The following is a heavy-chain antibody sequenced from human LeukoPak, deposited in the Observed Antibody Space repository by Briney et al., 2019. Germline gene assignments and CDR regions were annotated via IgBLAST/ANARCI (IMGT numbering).Heavy chain of an antibody. CDR2: IRYDGSNK. CDR3: ANAGDSSGWDFDY. J-gene: IGHJ4*02. V-gene: IGHV3-30*02. D-gene: IGHD6-19*01. CDR1: GFTFSSYG. Sequence: GGSLRLSCAASGFTFSSYGMHWVRQAPGKGLEWVAFIRYDGSNKYYADSVKGRFTISRDNSKNTLYLQMNSLRAEDTAVYYCANAGDSSGWDFDYWGQGTLLTVSS.